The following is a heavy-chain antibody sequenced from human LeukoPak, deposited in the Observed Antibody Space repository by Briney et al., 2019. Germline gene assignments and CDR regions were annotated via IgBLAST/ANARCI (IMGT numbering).Heavy chain of an antibody. CDR3: ARGVAYDY. D-gene: IGHD3-16*01. Sequence: SETLSLTCTVSGYSITSGYYWGWIRQPPGKGLEWIGSIYHSGNTYYNPSLKSRVTISVDTSKNQFSLKLSSVTAADTAVYYCARGVAYDYWGQGSLVTVSS. V-gene: IGHV4-38-2*02. J-gene: IGHJ4*02. CDR1: GYSITSGYY. CDR2: IYHSGNT.